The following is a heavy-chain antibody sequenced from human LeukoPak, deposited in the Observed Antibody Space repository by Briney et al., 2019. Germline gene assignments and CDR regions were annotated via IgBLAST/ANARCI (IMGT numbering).Heavy chain of an antibody. CDR2: IKQDGSEK. J-gene: IGHJ4*02. Sequence: GGSLRLSCAASGFTFSSYWMSWVRQASGKGLEWVANIKQDGSEKYYVDSVKGRFTISRDNAKNSLYLQMNSLRAEDTAVYYCARGEGYCSSTSCSPDIPFDYWGQGTLVTVSS. CDR3: ARGEGYCSSTSCSPDIPFDY. D-gene: IGHD2-2*01. V-gene: IGHV3-7*01. CDR1: GFTFSSYW.